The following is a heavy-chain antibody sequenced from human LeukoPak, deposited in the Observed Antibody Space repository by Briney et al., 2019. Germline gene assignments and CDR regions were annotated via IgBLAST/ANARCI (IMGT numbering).Heavy chain of an antibody. V-gene: IGHV3-21*01. CDR1: GFTFSSYS. CDR2: ISSSSSYV. CDR3: ARESYGGNSGDAFDI. J-gene: IGHJ3*02. D-gene: IGHD4-23*01. Sequence: GGSLRLSCAASGFTFSSYSMNWVRQAPGKGLEWVSSISSSSSYVYYADSVKGRFTISRDNAKNSLYLQMNSLRAEDTAVYYCARESYGGNSGDAFDIWGQGTMVTVSS.